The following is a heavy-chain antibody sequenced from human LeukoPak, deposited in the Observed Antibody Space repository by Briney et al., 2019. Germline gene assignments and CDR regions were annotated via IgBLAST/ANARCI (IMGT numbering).Heavy chain of an antibody. CDR2: IYHSGST. CDR3: ARDRGMATAAFDI. D-gene: IGHD5-12*01. CDR1: GGSISSGGYS. V-gene: IGHV4-30-2*01. Sequence: SETLSLTCAVSGGSISSGGYSWRWIRQPPGKGLEWIGYIYHSGSTYYNPSLKSRVTISVDRSKNQFSLKLSSMTAADTAVYYCARDRGMATAAFDIWGQGTMVTVSS. J-gene: IGHJ3*02.